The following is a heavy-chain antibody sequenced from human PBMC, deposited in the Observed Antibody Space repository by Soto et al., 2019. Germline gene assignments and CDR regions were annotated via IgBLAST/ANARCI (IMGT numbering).Heavy chain of an antibody. CDR1: GGSISSSS. J-gene: IGHJ4*02. V-gene: IGHV4-59*01. D-gene: IGHD2-2*01. CDR2: SYNNGRT. CDR3: ARARFCTSTSCYHYFDF. Sequence: PSETLSLTCTVSGGSISSSSWSWIRQPPGRGLEWSGYSYNNGRTDYNPSLKSRVTISVDTSKNHFSLKLSSVTPADTAVYYCARARFCTSTSCYHYFDFWGQGTLVTVSS.